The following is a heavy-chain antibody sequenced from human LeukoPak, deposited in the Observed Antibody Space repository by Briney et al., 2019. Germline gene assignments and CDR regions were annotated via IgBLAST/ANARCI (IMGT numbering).Heavy chain of an antibody. CDR2: INHSGST. CDR3: ARRDDSSGYHKIFDY. D-gene: IGHD3-22*01. Sequence: PSGTLSLTCAVYGGSFSGYYWSWIRQPPGKGLEWIGEINHSGSTNYNPSLKSRVTISVDTSKNQFYLKLSSLTAADTAVYYCARRDDSSGYHKIFDYWGPGTLVTVSS. CDR1: GGSFSGYY. J-gene: IGHJ4*02. V-gene: IGHV4-34*01.